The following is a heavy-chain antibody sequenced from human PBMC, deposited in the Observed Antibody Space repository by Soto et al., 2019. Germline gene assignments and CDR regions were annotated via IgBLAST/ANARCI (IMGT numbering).Heavy chain of an antibody. Sequence: QVQLQESGPGLVKPSQTLSLTCTVSGGSISSGDYYWSWIRQPPGKGLELIGSIYYSGSSYYNTSLKMRITISVDTSKNHLSLKLSSVNAADTAGYYCASSYGSGSYYRRRGMKALSYWGQGTLVTVSS. V-gene: IGHV4-30-4*01. CDR2: IYYSGSS. CDR1: GGSISSGDYY. D-gene: IGHD3-10*01. J-gene: IGHJ4*02. CDR3: ASSYGSGSYYRRRGMKALSY.